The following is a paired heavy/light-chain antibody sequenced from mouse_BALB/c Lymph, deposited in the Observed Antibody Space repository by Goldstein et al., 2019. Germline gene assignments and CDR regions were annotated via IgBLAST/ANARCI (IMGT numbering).Light chain of an antibody. CDR3: QQSNSWPYT. CDR2: YAS. CDR1: QSIGTS. J-gene: IGKJ2*01. Sequence: DILLTQSPAILSVSPGERVSFSCRASQSIGTSIHWYQQRTNGSPRLLIKYASESISGIPSRFSGSGSGTDFTLSINSVESEDIADYYCQQSNSWPYTFGGGTKLEIK. V-gene: IGKV5-48*01.
Heavy chain of an antibody. Sequence: QVQLQQSGPELVRPGASVKMSCKASGYTFTSYWMHWVKQRPGQGLEWIGMIDPSNSETRLNQKFKDKATLNVDKSSNTAYMQLSSLTSEDSAVYYCAPDYGSSLDYAMDYWGQGTSVTVSS. J-gene: IGHJ4*01. V-gene: IGHV1-74*01. CDR1: GYTFTSYW. CDR3: APDYGSSLDYAMDY. CDR2: IDPSNSET. D-gene: IGHD1-1*01.